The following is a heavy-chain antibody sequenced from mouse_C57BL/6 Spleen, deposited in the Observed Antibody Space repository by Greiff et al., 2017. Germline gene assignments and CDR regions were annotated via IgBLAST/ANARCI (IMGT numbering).Heavy chain of an antibody. J-gene: IGHJ4*01. D-gene: IGHD2-4*01. CDR1: GYAFSSYW. CDR2: IYPGDGDT. CDR3: ARSHDYDDVDY. V-gene: IGHV1-80*01. Sequence: QVQLQQSGAELVKPGASVKISCKASGYAFSSYWMNWVKQRPGKGLEWIGQIYPGDGDTNYNGKFKGKATLTADKSSSTAYMQLSSLTSEDSAVYFCARSHDYDDVDYWGQGTSVTVSS.